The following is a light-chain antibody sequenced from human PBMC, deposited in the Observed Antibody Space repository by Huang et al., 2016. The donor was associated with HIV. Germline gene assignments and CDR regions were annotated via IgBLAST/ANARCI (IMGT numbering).Light chain of an antibody. CDR1: QSVSIN. CDR3: QQYNNWPPLT. Sequence: EIVMTQSPATLSVSPGERATLSCRASQSVSINLAWYQQKPGKEPRLLIYGASTRATGIPARFSGSGSGTEFTLTISSLQSEDFAVYYCQQYNNWPPLTFGGGTKVEIK. CDR2: GAS. V-gene: IGKV3-15*01. J-gene: IGKJ4*01.